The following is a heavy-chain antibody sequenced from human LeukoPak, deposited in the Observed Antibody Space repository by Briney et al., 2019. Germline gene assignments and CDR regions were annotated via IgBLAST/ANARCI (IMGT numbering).Heavy chain of an antibody. Sequence: RPSETLSLTCTVSGGSISSYYWSWIRQPAGKGLEWIGRIYTSGSTNYSPSLKSRVTMSVDSSKNQFSLKLSSVTAADMAVYYCARCSTSIYYYYMDVWGKGTTVTVSS. D-gene: IGHD2-2*01. CDR2: IYTSGST. J-gene: IGHJ6*03. V-gene: IGHV4-4*07. CDR1: GGSISSYY. CDR3: ARCSTSIYYYYMDV.